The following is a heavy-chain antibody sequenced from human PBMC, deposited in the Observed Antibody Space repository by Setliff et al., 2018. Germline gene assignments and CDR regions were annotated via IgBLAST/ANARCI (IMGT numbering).Heavy chain of an antibody. D-gene: IGHD1-26*01. CDR1: GGSFSDYY. CDR2: INHSASA. J-gene: IGHJ6*03. CDR3: ATRKSSGRLYYMDV. Sequence: SETLSLTCAASGGSFSDYYWTWIRQPPGKGLEWIAEINHSASANYNPSLKSRVTISVDTSKNQFSLKVNSVTAADTAVYFCATRKSSGRLYYMDVWGKGTTVTVSS. V-gene: IGHV4-34*01.